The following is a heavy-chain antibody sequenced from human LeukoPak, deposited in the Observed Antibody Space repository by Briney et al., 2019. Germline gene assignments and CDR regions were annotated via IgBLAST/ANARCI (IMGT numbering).Heavy chain of an antibody. CDR1: GGSISSYY. CDR3: ARDRYSGYDGFGAFDI. D-gene: IGHD5-12*01. Sequence: PETLSLTCTASGGSISSYYWSWIRQPPGKGLEWIGFIYYRGSTNYNPSLEGRVTISVDTSKNRFSLKLSSVTAADTAVYYCARDRYSGYDGFGAFDIWGQGTMVTVSS. J-gene: IGHJ3*02. CDR2: IYYRGST. V-gene: IGHV4-59*01.